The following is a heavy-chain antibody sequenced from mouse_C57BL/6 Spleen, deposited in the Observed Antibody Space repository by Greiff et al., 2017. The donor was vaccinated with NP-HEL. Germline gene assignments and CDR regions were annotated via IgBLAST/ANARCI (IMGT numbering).Heavy chain of an antibody. CDR2: IHPNSGST. J-gene: IGHJ3*01. V-gene: IGHV1-64*01. CDR1: GYTFTSYW. Sequence: QVQLQQSGAELVKPGASVKLSCKASGYTFTSYWMHWVKQRPGQGLEWIGMIHPNSGSTNYNEKFKSKATLTVDKSSSTAYMQLSSLTSEDSAVYYCNYYGSSYPFSYWGQGTLVTVSA. CDR3: NYYGSSYPFSY. D-gene: IGHD1-1*01.